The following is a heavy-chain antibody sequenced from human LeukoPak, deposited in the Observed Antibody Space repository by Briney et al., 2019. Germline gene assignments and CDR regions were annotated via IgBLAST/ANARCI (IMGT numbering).Heavy chain of an antibody. V-gene: IGHV3-23*01. CDR2: ISGSGGST. Sequence: PGGSLRLSCAASGFTLRSYTMNWVRQAPGKGLEWVSAISGSGGSTYYADSVKGRFTVSRDNSKNTLYLQMNSLRAEDTAVYYCAKTSGIYIGNYFDYWGQGTLVTVSS. D-gene: IGHD2-15*01. J-gene: IGHJ4*02. CDR3: AKTSGIYIGNYFDY. CDR1: GFTLRSYT.